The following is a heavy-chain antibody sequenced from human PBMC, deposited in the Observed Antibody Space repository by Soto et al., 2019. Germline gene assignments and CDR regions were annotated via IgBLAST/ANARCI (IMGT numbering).Heavy chain of an antibody. CDR1: GGTFSSYA. V-gene: IGHV1-69*13. D-gene: IGHD3-3*01. J-gene: IGHJ4*02. CDR3: ASNQQPYSFFGGVITYYFAY. Sequence: ASVKVSCKASGGTFSSYAISWVRQAPGQGLEWMGGIIPIFGTANYAQRFQGRVTITADESTSTAYMELSSLRSEDTAVYYCASNQQPYSFFGGVITYYFAYRGQRPLGSVSS. CDR2: IIPIFGTA.